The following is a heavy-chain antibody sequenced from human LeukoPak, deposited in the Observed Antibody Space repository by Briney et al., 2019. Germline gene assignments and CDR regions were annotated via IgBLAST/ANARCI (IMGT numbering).Heavy chain of an antibody. CDR3: ARDRRLYVGGGSCYSDY. Sequence: PGGSLRLSCAASGFTFSSYSMNWVRQAPGKGLEWVSSISSSSSYIYYADSVKGRFTISRYNATNSLYLQMNSLRAEDTAVYYCARDRRLYVGGGSCYSDYWGQGTLVTVSS. V-gene: IGHV3-21*01. D-gene: IGHD2-15*01. CDR1: GFTFSSYS. J-gene: IGHJ4*02. CDR2: ISSSSSYI.